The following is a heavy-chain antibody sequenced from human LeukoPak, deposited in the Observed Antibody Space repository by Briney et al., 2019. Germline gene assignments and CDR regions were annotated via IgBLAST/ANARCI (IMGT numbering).Heavy chain of an antibody. CDR3: ATIKHGQIFGYFDF. J-gene: IGHJ4*02. CDR1: GASISSHY. V-gene: IGHV4-59*11. CDR2: VIDSVRT. D-gene: IGHD3-16*01. Sequence: PSETLSLTCTVSGASISSHYWSWLRQPPGKGLEWIGYVIDSVRTKDSPSLQSRLTLSADTSKNEFSLRLSSVTAADTAVYYCATIKHGQIFGYFDFWGQGIKVTVSS.